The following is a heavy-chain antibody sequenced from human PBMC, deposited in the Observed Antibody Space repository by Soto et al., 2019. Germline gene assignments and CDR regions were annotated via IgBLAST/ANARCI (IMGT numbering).Heavy chain of an antibody. CDR2: IYPSIGTT. V-gene: IGHV1-46*03. D-gene: IGHD1-26*01. CDR3: ISTLGARFDY. CDR1: GYTFTSQN. J-gene: IGHJ4*02. Sequence: ASVKVSCKASGYTFTSQNMHWVRQAPGQGLEWMGVIYPSIGTTTYAQKFQGRVTMTSDTSTSSVYMEVSSLRSEDTAVYYCISTLGARFDYWGQGTLVTVS.